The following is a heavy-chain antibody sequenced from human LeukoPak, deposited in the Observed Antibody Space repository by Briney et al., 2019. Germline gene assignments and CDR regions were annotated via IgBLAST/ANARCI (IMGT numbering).Heavy chain of an antibody. CDR1: GFTFSSYA. CDR3: ARGYYDYVWGSYDYFDY. CDR2: ISSNGGST. D-gene: IGHD3-16*01. Sequence: GGSLRLSCAASGFTFSSYAMHWVRQAPGKGLEYVSAISSNGGSTYYANSVKGRFTISRDNSKNTLYLQMGSLRAEDMAVYYCARGYYDYVWGSYDYFDYWGQGTLVTVSS. J-gene: IGHJ4*02. V-gene: IGHV3-64*01.